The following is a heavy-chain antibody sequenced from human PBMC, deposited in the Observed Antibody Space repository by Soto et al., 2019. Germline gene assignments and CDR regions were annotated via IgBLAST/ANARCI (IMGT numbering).Heavy chain of an antibody. V-gene: IGHV1-18*01. J-gene: IGHJ6*03. CDR1: GYTFTSYV. Sequence: ASVKVSGNASGYTFTSYVSGWVLQAPGQGIERMGWISAYNGNTNYAQKLQGRVTMTTDTSTSTAYMELRSLRSDDTAVYYCARVIGSSDGGNYYYYFMSIWGKGTTVTVSS. CDR2: ISAYNGNT. D-gene: IGHD6-6*01. CDR3: ARVIGSSDGGNYYYYFMSI.